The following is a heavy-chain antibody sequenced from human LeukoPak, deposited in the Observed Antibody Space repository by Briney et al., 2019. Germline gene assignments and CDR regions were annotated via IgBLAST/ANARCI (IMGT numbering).Heavy chain of an antibody. CDR1: GVSFSTYY. V-gene: IGHV4-34*01. D-gene: IGHD4-17*01. CDR3: ARQLYGSDY. J-gene: IGHJ4*02. CDR2: VNHSGYT. Sequence: SETLSLTCDVSGVSFSTYYWSWIRQSPEKGLEWIGEVNHSGYTNLNPSLKNRVTISVDTSKNQFSLKLSSVTAADTAVYYCARQLYGSDYWGQGTLVTVSS.